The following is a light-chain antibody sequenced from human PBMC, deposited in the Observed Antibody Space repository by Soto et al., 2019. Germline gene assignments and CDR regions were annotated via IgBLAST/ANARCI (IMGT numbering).Light chain of an antibody. Sequence: SYELTQPPSVSVSPGQTAIITCSGDKLGDKSASWYQHKPGQSPVLVIYQDTRRPSGIPERFSGSNSGNTATLTISGTQAMDEADYYCQAWDTATTPYVFGTGTKVTVL. V-gene: IGLV3-1*01. CDR2: QDT. CDR1: KLGDKS. CDR3: QAWDTATTPYV. J-gene: IGLJ1*01.